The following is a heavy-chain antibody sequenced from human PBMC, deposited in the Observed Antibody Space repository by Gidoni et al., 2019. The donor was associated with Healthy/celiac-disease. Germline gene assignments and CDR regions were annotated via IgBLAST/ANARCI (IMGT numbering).Heavy chain of an antibody. D-gene: IGHD4-17*01. CDR2: ISSSGGST. V-gene: IGHV3-23*01. CDR1: GFTFSSYA. Sequence: EVQLFESGGGLVQPGVSLWLSCAASGFTFSSYAMSWVRQAPGKGLEWVSAISSSGGSTYYADYVKGRFTISRDNSKNTLYLQMNSLRAEDTAVYYCAKALHYYGDYEYWGQGTLVTVSS. CDR3: AKALHYYGDYEY. J-gene: IGHJ4*02.